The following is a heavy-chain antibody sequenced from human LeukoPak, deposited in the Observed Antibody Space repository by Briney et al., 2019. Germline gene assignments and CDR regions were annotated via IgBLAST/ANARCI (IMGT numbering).Heavy chain of an antibody. D-gene: IGHD6-13*01. CDR1: GGSVTSGAYS. Sequence: PSETLSPTCAVSGGSVTSGAYSWTWIRQPPGKGLEWIGYFYHSGSTYYNPSLKSRVTISVDRSKNQFSLKLGSVTAADTAVYYCASVPAAAHRGYFDFWGQGTLVTVSS. V-gene: IGHV4-30-2*01. CDR2: FYHSGST. CDR3: ASVPAAAHRGYFDF. J-gene: IGHJ4*02.